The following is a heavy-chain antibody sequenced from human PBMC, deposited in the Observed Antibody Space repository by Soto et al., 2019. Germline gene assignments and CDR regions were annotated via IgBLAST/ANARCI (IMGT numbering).Heavy chain of an antibody. CDR1: GYSISSSNW. CDR2: IYYSGST. CDR3: ARPNPWCSSTSCYTYYFDY. V-gene: IGHV4-28*01. J-gene: IGHJ4*02. Sequence: SETLSLTCAVSGYSISSSNWWGWIRQPPGKGLEWIGYIYYSGSTYYNPSLKSRVTISVDTSKNQFSLKLSSVTAADTAVYYCARPNPWCSSTSCYTYYFDYWGQGTLVTVSS. D-gene: IGHD2-2*02.